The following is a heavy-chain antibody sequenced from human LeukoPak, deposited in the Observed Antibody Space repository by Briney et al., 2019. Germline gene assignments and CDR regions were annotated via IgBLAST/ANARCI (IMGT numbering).Heavy chain of an antibody. D-gene: IGHD3-22*01. CDR3: VRGKRNYYDSSGYYFDY. V-gene: IGHV4-34*01. CDR1: GGSFSGYY. Sequence: SETLSLTCAVYGGSFSGYYWSWIRQPPGKGLEWIGEINHSGSTNYNPSLKSRVTISVDTSKNQFSLKLSSVTAADTAVYYCVRGKRNYYDSSGYYFDYWGQGTLVTVSS. CDR2: INHSGST. J-gene: IGHJ4*02.